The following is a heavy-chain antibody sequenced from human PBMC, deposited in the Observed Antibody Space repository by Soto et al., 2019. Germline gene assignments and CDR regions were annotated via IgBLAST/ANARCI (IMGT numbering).Heavy chain of an antibody. D-gene: IGHD2-15*01. CDR3: ARGNGGGRSNRTN. J-gene: IGHJ4*02. Sequence: SETLSLTCTVSGGSISSYYWSWIRQPPGKGLEWIGYIFYSGSTNYNPSLKSRVTISVDTSKNQFSLKLSSVTAADTAVYYCARGNGGGRSNRTNSGRGTLVTVST. CDR2: IFYSGST. V-gene: IGHV4-59*01. CDR1: GGSISSYY.